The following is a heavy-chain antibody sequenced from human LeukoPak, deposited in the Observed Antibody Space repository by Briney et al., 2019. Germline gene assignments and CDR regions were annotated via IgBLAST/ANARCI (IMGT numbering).Heavy chain of an antibody. V-gene: IGHV3-53*01. D-gene: IGHD2-15*01. CDR2: IYSGGRT. CDR3: AGDRTGYFDC. CDR1: GFTVSRNS. Sequence: GGSLRLSCAASGFTVSRNSMSWVRQAPGKGLEWVSIIYSGGRTYHADSVKGRFTISRDNSRNTLYLQMNSLRAEDTAVYYCAGDRTGYFDCWGQGTLVTVSS. J-gene: IGHJ4*02.